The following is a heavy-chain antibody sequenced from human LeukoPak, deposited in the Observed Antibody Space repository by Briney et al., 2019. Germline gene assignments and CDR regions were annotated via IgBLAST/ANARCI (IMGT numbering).Heavy chain of an antibody. J-gene: IGHJ6*02. Sequence: PGGSLRLSCAASGFTLSSHPRNWFRQAPGKGLEWVSYIGNDGRMMYYADSVKGRFTISRDSAKNSLYLQMNSLGADDTAVYYCARDASHFDSSGYFHNYYYGMDVWGQGTTVTVSS. D-gene: IGHD3-22*01. CDR3: ARDASHFDSSGYFHNYYYGMDV. CDR1: GFTLSSHP. CDR2: IGNDGRMM. V-gene: IGHV3-48*03.